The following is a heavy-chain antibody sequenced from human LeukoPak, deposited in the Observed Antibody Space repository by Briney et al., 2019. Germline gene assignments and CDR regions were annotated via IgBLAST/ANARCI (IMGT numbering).Heavy chain of an antibody. D-gene: IGHD3-10*01. V-gene: IGHV1-2*02. CDR2: INPSNGSP. J-gene: IGHJ4*02. Sequence: VASAKVSCKASGYTFTGYYMHWVRQAPGQGLEWVGWINPSNGSPRYAPKFQGRVTITTDTSISAAYMELSGLTSDDTAVYYCVRVKSSGSFYAYWGQGSLVTVSS. CDR1: GYTFTGYY. CDR3: VRVKSSGSFYAY.